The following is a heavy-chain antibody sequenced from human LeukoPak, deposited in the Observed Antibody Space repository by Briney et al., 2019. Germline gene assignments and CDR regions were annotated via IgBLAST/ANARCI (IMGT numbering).Heavy chain of an antibody. Sequence: PSETLSLTCTVSGDSISSYYWSWIRQPPGKGLEWIGYIYYTGSTNYNPSLKSRVTISVDRSKNQFSLKVSSVTAADTAVYYCARRRSVENWGQGTLVTVSS. J-gene: IGHJ4*02. V-gene: IGHV4-59*01. CDR3: ARRRSVEN. CDR1: GDSISSYY. CDR2: IYYTGST.